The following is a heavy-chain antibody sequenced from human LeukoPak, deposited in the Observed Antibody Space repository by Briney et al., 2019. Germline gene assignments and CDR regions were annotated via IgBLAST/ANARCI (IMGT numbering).Heavy chain of an antibody. J-gene: IGHJ4*02. D-gene: IGHD3-10*01. CDR1: GYTFTRYY. CDR3: ARGYAIEYGSGSYYTDFDY. V-gene: IGHV1-2*02. Sequence: ASVKVSCKASGYTFTRYYMHWVRQAPGQGLEWMGWINPNSGGTNYAQKFQGRVTMTRDTSISTAYMELSRLRSDDTAVYYCARGYAIEYGSGSYYTDFDYWGQGTLVTVSS. CDR2: INPNSGGT.